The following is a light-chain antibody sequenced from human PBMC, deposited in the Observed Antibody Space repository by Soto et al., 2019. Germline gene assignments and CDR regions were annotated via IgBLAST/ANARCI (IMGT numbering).Light chain of an antibody. CDR2: EVS. J-gene: IGLJ2*01. V-gene: IGLV2-14*01. CDR3: SAYTSSRTLV. Sequence: QSALTQPASVSGSPGQSITISCTGTSSDVGGYNYVSWYQQHPGKAPKLMIYEVSNRPSGVSNRFSGSKSGNTASLTISGLQGEDEADYYCSAYTSSRTLVFGGGTKVTVL. CDR1: SSDVGGYNY.